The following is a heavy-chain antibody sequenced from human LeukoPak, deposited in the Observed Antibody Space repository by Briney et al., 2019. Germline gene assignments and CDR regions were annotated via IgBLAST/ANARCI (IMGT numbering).Heavy chain of an antibody. CDR2: INPSGGST. CDR3: ARDYDYGGNSGSWYFDL. Sequence: ASVKVSCKASGYTFTSYGISWVRQAPGQGLEWMGIINPSGGSTSYAQKFQGRVTMTRDTSTSTVYMELSSLRSEDTAVYYCARDYDYGGNSGSWYFDLWGRGTLVTVSS. J-gene: IGHJ2*01. V-gene: IGHV1-46*03. D-gene: IGHD4-23*01. CDR1: GYTFTSYG.